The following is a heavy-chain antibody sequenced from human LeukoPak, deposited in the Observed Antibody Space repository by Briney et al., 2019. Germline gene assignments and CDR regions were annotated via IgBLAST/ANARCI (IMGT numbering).Heavy chain of an antibody. J-gene: IGHJ4*02. V-gene: IGHV4-34*01. Sequence: SETLSLTCAVYGGSFSGYYWSWIRQPPGKGLEWIGEINHSGSTNYNPSLKSRVTISVDTSKNQFPLKLSSVTAADTAGYYCARRLRNNAYWGRGTLVPVSS. CDR1: GGSFSGYY. D-gene: IGHD4-17*01. CDR3: ARRLRNNAY. CDR2: INHSGST.